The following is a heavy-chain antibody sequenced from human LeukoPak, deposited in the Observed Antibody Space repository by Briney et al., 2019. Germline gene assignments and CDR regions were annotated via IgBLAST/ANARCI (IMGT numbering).Heavy chain of an antibody. J-gene: IGHJ4*02. V-gene: IGHV4-34*01. D-gene: IGHD3-22*01. CDR2: INHSGST. Sequence: PSETLSLTCAVYGGSFSGYYWSWIRQPPGKGLEWIGEINHSGSTNYNPSLKSRVTISVDTSKNQFSLKLSSVTAADTAVYYCARGKDYYDSSGYYGLLFDYWGQGTLVTVSS. CDR1: GGSFSGYY. CDR3: ARGKDYYDSSGYYGLLFDY.